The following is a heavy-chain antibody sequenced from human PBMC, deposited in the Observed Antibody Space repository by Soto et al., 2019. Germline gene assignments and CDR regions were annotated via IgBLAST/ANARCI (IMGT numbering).Heavy chain of an antibody. V-gene: IGHV3-23*01. CDR3: AKDPCGGDCYPPLDWFGP. CDR1: GFSFSDHA. D-gene: IGHD2-21*02. J-gene: IGHJ5*02. Sequence: SLRLSCAASGFSFSDHANAMAWVRQAPGKGLEWVSAISGSGGSTYYADSVKGRFTISRDNSKNTLYLQMNSLRAEDTAVYYFAKDPCGGDCYPPLDWFGPWGQGTLVTVSS. CDR2: ISGSGGST.